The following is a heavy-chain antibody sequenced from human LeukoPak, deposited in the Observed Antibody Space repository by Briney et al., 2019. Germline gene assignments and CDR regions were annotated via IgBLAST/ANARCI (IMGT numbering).Heavy chain of an antibody. Sequence: SETLSLTCTVSGDSINIDNYYWGWIRQPPGKGLEWIGIVYYSGSTYYSTSLKSRVTISVDTSKNQFSLKVSSVTAADTAVYYCARVFDSGSQAYFYYMDVWGKGTTVTIFS. CDR1: GDSINIDNYY. J-gene: IGHJ6*03. D-gene: IGHD3-10*01. V-gene: IGHV4-39*07. CDR3: ARVFDSGSQAYFYYMDV. CDR2: VYYSGST.